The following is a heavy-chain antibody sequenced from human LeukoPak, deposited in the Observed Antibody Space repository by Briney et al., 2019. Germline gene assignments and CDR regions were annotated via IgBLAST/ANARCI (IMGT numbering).Heavy chain of an antibody. J-gene: IGHJ4*02. V-gene: IGHV3-30*18. Sequence: GGSLRLSCAASGFAFSSSGMHWVRQAPGKGLEWVAVISYDGSNKYYADSVKGRFTFSRDNSKNTLYLQMNSLRAEDTAVYYCAKEYCSNSVCHSLDYWGQGTLVTVSS. CDR1: GFAFSSSG. CDR3: AKEYCSNSVCHSLDY. D-gene: IGHD2-8*01. CDR2: ISYDGSNK.